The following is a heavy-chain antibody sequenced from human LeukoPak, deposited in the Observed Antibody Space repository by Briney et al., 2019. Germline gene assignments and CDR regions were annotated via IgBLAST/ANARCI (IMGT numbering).Heavy chain of an antibody. CDR1: GFTFSSYA. CDR3: ARIFQFYSNGFDI. CDR2: VGIAGDT. D-gene: IGHD2-21*01. J-gene: IGHJ3*02. V-gene: IGHV3-13*01. Sequence: GGSLTLSCAASGFTFSSYAMSWVRRATGKGLEWVSAVGIAGDTFYPGSVKGRFTISRDNAKSSVYLQMNSLRAEDTAVYYCARIFQFYSNGFDIWGPGTMVTISS.